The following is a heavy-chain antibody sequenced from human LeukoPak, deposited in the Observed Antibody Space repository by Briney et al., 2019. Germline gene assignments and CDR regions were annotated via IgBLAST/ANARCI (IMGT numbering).Heavy chain of an antibody. J-gene: IGHJ6*04. CDR3: THPAYYYNVDV. Sequence: PGGSLRLSCSASGLTFSFSVIPWVRRASGKGLEWVDRIKTKADNYATAYAASVKGRFTISRDDSTNTAYLQMNSLKTEDTAVYYCTHPAYYYNVDVWGKGTTVTVSS. D-gene: IGHD6-25*01. CDR1: GLTFSFSV. V-gene: IGHV3-73*01. CDR2: IKTKADNYAT.